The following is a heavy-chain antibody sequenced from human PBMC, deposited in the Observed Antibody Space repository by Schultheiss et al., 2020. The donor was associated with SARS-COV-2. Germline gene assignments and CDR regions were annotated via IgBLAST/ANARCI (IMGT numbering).Heavy chain of an antibody. CDR1: GFTFSSYS. CDR3: ARGNVVVTHWYFDL. D-gene: IGHD2-21*02. J-gene: IGHJ2*01. Sequence: GGSLRLSFAASGFTFSSYSMNWVRQAPGKGLEWVSSVSSSSGYIYYADSVKGRFTISRDNAKNSLYLQMNSLRAEDTAVYYCARGNVVVTHWYFDLWGRGTLVTVSS. V-gene: IGHV3-21*01. CDR2: VSSSSGYI.